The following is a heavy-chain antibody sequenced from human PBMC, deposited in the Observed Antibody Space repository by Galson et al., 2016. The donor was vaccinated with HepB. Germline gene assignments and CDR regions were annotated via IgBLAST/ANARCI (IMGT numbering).Heavy chain of an antibody. J-gene: IGHJ4*02. CDR1: GSIFGGSS. CDR2: IRSKANSYAT. Sequence: SLRLSCAASGSIFGGSSVNWVRQASGKGLEWVGRIRSKANSYATAYAASVKGRFTISRDDSQNTAYLQMNSLKTEDTAVYYCTRTNEYEGIDYWGQGTLVTVSS. D-gene: IGHD6-6*01. V-gene: IGHV3-73*01. CDR3: TRTNEYEGIDY.